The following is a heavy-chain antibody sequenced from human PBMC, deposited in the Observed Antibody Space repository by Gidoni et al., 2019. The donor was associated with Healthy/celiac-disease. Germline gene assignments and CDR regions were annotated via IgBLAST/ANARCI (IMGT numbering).Heavy chain of an antibody. CDR3: ARGRGGIVGATSLYYYYYYMDV. J-gene: IGHJ6*03. V-gene: IGHV4-34*01. CDR1: GGSFSGYY. Sequence: QVQLQQWGAGLLKPSETLSLTCAVYGGSFSGYYWSWIRQPPGKGLEWIGEINHSGSTNYNPSLKSRVTISVDTSKNQFALKLSSVTAADTAVYYCARGRGGIVGATSLYYYYYYMDVWGKGTTVTVSS. D-gene: IGHD1-26*01. CDR2: INHSGST.